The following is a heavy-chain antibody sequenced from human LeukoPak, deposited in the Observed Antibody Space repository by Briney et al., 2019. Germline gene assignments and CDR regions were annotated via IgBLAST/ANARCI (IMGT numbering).Heavy chain of an antibody. Sequence: GESLKISCKGSGYSFTSYWIGWVRQMPGKGLEWMGIIYPGDSDTRYSPSFQGQVTISADKFISTAYLQWSSLKASDTAMYYCARTFDWLQEGTDYWGQGTLVTVSS. D-gene: IGHD3-9*01. J-gene: IGHJ4*02. CDR1: GYSFTSYW. V-gene: IGHV5-51*01. CDR2: IYPGDSDT. CDR3: ARTFDWLQEGTDY.